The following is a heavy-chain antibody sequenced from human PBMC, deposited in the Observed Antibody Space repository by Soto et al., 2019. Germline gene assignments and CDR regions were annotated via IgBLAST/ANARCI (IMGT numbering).Heavy chain of an antibody. V-gene: IGHV3-30-3*02. Sequence: QVQLVESGGGVVQPGRSLRLSCAASGFTFSSYAMHWVRQAPGKGLEWVAVISYDGSNKYYADSVKGRFTISRDNSKNTLYLQMNSLRAEDTAVYYCANDRKVIAHRTHDYWGQGTLVTVSS. CDR3: ANDRKVIAHRTHDY. J-gene: IGHJ4*02. CDR2: ISYDGSNK. CDR1: GFTFSSYA. D-gene: IGHD3-22*01.